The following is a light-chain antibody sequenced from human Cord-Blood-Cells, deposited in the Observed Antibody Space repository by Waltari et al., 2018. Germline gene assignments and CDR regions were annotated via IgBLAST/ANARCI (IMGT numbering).Light chain of an antibody. J-gene: IGKJ1*01. CDR2: KAS. CDR3: QPYNSYSWT. Sequence: DIQMTQSPSTLSASVGDRVTITCRASQSISSWLAWYQQKPGKAPKLLIYKASSLESGVPSRFSGSGSGTEFTLTISSLQPDDFATYYCQPYNSYSWTFGQGTKVEI. V-gene: IGKV1-5*03. CDR1: QSISSW.